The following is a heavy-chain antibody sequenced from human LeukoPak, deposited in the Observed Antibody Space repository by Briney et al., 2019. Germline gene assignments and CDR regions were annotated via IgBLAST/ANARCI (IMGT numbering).Heavy chain of an antibody. Sequence: LRLSCAASGFTFSDYYMSWIRQPPGKGLEWIGYIFYSGSTNYNPSLRSRVTMSIDTSKNQFSLKLSSVTAADTAVYYCARRRGYGGYYGSDVWGQGTTVTVSS. J-gene: IGHJ6*02. D-gene: IGHD5-12*01. CDR2: IFYSGST. CDR1: GFTFSDYY. CDR3: ARRRGYGGYYGSDV. V-gene: IGHV4-59*08.